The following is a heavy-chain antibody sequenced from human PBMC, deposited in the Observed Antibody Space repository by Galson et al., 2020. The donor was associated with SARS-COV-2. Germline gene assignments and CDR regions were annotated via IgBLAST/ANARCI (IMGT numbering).Heavy chain of an antibody. CDR3: ARDGQSSRGWAFDY. D-gene: IGHD6-19*01. CDR2: IFFDGSEK. J-gene: IGHJ4*02. CDR1: GFTFSDHA. V-gene: IGHV3-33*01. Sequence: GESLKISCAASGFTFSDHAMHWVRQAPGKGLEWVAQIFFDGSEKYYGDSVRGPFTISRDSSKNTVYLQMNNLRVDDTAVYYCARDGQSSRGWAFDYWGQGTLLTVSS.